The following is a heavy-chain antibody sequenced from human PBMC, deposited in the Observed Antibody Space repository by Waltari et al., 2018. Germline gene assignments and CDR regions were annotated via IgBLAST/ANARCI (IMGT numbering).Heavy chain of an antibody. D-gene: IGHD3-9*01. CDR2: IYPGDSDT. CDR1: GYSFTSYW. J-gene: IGHJ4*02. CDR3: ARRYDILTGYYHFDY. Sequence: EVQLVQSGAAVKKPGESLKISCKGSGYSFTSYWIGWVRQLPGKGLEWMGIIYPGDSDTRYSPSFQGQVTISADKSISTAYLQWSSLKASDTAMYYCARRYDILTGYYHFDYWGQGTLVTVSS. V-gene: IGHV5-51*01.